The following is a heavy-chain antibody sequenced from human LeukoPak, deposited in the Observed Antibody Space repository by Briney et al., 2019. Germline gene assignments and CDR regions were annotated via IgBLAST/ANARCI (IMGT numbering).Heavy chain of an antibody. D-gene: IGHD3-10*01. CDR2: ISYDGSNE. J-gene: IGHJ5*02. Sequence: PGGSLRLSCAASGFTFSSYAIHWVRQVPGKGLEWVAAISYDGSNEYYADSVTGRFTISRDNSKNTLYLQMNSLRAEDTALYYCARGSYYGSGTYYNGDFGFDPWGQGTLVTVSS. CDR3: ARGSYYGSGTYYNGDFGFDP. V-gene: IGHV3-30*14. CDR1: GFTFSSYA.